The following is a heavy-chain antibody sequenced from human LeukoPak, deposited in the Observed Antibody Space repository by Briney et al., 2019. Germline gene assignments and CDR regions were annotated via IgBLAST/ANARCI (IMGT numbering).Heavy chain of an antibody. CDR2: ISYDGSNK. J-gene: IGHJ6*02. CDR3: ARRGGSYDRYYYYGMDV. Sequence: GRSLRLSCAASGFTFSSYAMHWVRQAPGKGLEWVAVISYDGSNKYYADSVKGRFTISRDNSKNTLYLQMNSLRAEDTAVYYCARRGGSYDRYYYYGMDVWGQGTTVTVSS. CDR1: GFTFSSYA. V-gene: IGHV3-30-3*01. D-gene: IGHD1-26*01.